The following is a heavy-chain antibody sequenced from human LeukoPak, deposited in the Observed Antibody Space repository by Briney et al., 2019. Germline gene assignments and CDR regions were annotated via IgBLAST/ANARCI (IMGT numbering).Heavy chain of an antibody. CDR1: GGSISSGGYY. V-gene: IGHV4-31*03. CDR2: ISYSGSP. D-gene: IGHD3-22*01. Sequence: SQTLSLTCTVSGGSISSGGYYWTWIRQLPGEGLEYIAYISYSGSPYYSPFLKSRGTISVDTSKKQLSLKLSSVTAADTAVYYCARANGFYDLAFDYWGQGTLVTVYS. J-gene: IGHJ4*02. CDR3: ARANGFYDLAFDY.